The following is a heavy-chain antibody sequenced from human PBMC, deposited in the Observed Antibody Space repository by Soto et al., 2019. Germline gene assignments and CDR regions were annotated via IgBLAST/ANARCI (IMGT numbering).Heavy chain of an antibody. J-gene: IGHJ6*02. CDR1: GYTFTSYG. CDR3: ARGGYYDFWSGIYGRYYYGMDV. Sequence: ASVKVSCKASGYTFTSYGISWVRQAPGQGLEWMGWISAYNGNTNYAQKLQGRVTMTTDTSTSTAYMELRSLRSGDTGVYYCARGGYYDFWSGIYGRYYYGMDVWGQGTTVTVSS. V-gene: IGHV1-18*01. D-gene: IGHD3-3*01. CDR2: ISAYNGNT.